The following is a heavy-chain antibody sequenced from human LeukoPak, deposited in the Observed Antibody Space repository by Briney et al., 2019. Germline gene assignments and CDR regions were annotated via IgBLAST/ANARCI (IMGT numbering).Heavy chain of an antibody. Sequence: GGSLRLSCAASGFTFSSYGMHWVRQAPGKGLEWVAVISYDGSNKYYADSVKGRFTISRDNSKNTLYLQMNSLRAEDTAVYYCAREHGDTIFGVVMTYGMDVWGQGTTVTVSS. J-gene: IGHJ6*02. CDR3: AREHGDTIFGVVMTYGMDV. CDR2: ISYDGSNK. CDR1: GFTFSSYG. V-gene: IGHV3-33*05. D-gene: IGHD3-3*01.